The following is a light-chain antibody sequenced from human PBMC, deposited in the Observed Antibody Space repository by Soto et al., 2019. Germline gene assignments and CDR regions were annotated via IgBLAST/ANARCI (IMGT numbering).Light chain of an antibody. CDR1: SSNVGAGYD. CDR2: GNN. J-gene: IGLJ2*01. CDR3: QSYDNTLGVV. Sequence: QPVLTQPPSVSGAPGQSITISCTGSSSNVGAGYDVHWYQQLPGTAPKLLIFGNNNRPSGVPDRFSGSKTGTSASLAITGLQAEDEGDYYCQSYDNTLGVVFGGGTKLTVL. V-gene: IGLV1-40*01.